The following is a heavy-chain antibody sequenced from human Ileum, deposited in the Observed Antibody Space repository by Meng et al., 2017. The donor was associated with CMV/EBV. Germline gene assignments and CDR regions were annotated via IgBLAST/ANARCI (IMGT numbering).Heavy chain of an antibody. Sequence: AASGFNFSSYAMSWVRQAPGKGLEWVSVIYSGGSSTYYADSVKGRFTISRDNSKNTLYLQMNSLRAEDTAVYYCANLDSYYYGMDVWGQGTTVTVSS. J-gene: IGHJ6*02. CDR2: IYSGGSST. CDR3: ANLDSYYYGMDV. CDR1: GFNFSSYA. V-gene: IGHV3-23*03. D-gene: IGHD3-22*01.